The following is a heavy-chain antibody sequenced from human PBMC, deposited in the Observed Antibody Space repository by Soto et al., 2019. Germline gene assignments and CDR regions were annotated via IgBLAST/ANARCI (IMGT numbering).Heavy chain of an antibody. Sequence: SETLSLTCTVSGGSISSSSYYWGWIRQPPGKGLEWIGSIYYSGSTYYNPSLKSRVTISVDTSKNQFSLKLSSVTAADTAVYYCARHYFPFYYDFWSGYNWFDPWGQGTLVTVSS. J-gene: IGHJ5*02. CDR1: GGSISSSSYY. CDR3: ARHYFPFYYDFWSGYNWFDP. CDR2: IYYSGST. D-gene: IGHD3-3*01. V-gene: IGHV4-39*01.